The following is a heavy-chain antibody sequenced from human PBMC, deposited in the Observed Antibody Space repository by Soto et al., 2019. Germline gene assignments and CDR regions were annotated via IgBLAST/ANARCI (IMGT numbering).Heavy chain of an antibody. Sequence: GGSLRLSCAASGFTFSSYSMNWVRQAPGKGLEWVSSISSSSSYIYYADSVKGRFTISRDNAKNSLYLQMNSLRAEDTAVYYCARVVHRDTAMPRGYYYYGMDVWGQGTTVTVSS. J-gene: IGHJ6*02. CDR3: ARVVHRDTAMPRGYYYYGMDV. D-gene: IGHD5-18*01. V-gene: IGHV3-21*01. CDR1: GFTFSSYS. CDR2: ISSSSSYI.